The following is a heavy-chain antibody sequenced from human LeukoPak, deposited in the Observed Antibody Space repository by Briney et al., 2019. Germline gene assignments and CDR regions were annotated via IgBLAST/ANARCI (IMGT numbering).Heavy chain of an antibody. J-gene: IGHJ2*01. V-gene: IGHV1-2*06. Sequence: ASVKVSCKASGYTFTGYYMHWVRQAPGQGLEWMGRINPNSGGTNYAQKFQGRVTMTRDTSISTAYMELSRLRSDDTAVYYCARKLDYYDSSACDLWGRGTLVTVSS. CDR1: GYTFTGYY. CDR2: INPNSGGT. CDR3: ARKLDYYDSSACDL. D-gene: IGHD3-22*01.